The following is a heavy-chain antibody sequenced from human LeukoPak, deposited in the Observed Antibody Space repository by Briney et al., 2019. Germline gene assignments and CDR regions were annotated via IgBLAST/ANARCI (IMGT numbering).Heavy chain of an antibody. V-gene: IGHV4-59*08. Sequence: PSETLSLTCRVSGGSMSNKYWRWIRQPPGKGLEWIGYMSDSGTTKQNPALKSRVTISLDTSKNHLSLMLSSVTAADTAVYYCATHDSNGYYPYYFAYWGQGTVVTVSS. J-gene: IGHJ4*02. CDR2: MSDSGTT. CDR1: GGSMSNKY. D-gene: IGHD3-3*01. CDR3: ATHDSNGYYPYYFAY.